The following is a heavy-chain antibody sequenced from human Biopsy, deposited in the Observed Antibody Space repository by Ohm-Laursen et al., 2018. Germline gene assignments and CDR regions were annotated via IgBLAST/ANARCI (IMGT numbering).Heavy chain of an antibody. V-gene: IGHV4-31*03. J-gene: IGHJ2*01. CDR3: VREPKTGTAEAWYFDL. Sequence: TLSLTCSVSGASVKTSGYFWAWIRQRPRKGLEWIGYISYSERTHYNPSLTSRLAISFDTSNNRISLQLRSVSVADTAVYYCVREPKTGTAEAWYFDLWGRGSPVTVPS. D-gene: IGHD3-9*01. CDR1: GASVKTSGYF. CDR2: ISYSERT.